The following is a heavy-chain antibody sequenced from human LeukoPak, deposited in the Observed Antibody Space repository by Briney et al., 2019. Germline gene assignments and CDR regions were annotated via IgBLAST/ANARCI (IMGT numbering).Heavy chain of an antibody. CDR1: GFTFSSYE. CDR3: AKSARGYSYGYYFDY. V-gene: IGHV3-48*03. D-gene: IGHD5-18*01. J-gene: IGHJ4*02. Sequence: QPGGSLRLSCAASGFTFSSYEMNWVRQAPGKGLEWVSYISSSGSTIYYADSVKGRFTISRDNSKNTLYLQMNSLRAEDTAVYYCAKSARGYSYGYYFDYWGQGTLVTVSS. CDR2: ISSSGSTI.